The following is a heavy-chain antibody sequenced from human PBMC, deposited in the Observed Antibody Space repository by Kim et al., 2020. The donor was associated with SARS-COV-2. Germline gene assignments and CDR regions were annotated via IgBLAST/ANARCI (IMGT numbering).Heavy chain of an antibody. J-gene: IGHJ4*02. CDR3: ARTSLKTYYDFWSGYY. CDR2: IYPGDSDT. Sequence: GESLKISCKGSGYSFTSYWIGWVRQMPGKGLEWMGIIYPGDSDTRYSPSFQGQVTISADKSISTAYLQWSSLKASDTAMYYCARTSLKTYYDFWSGYYWGQGTLVTVSS. CDR1: GYSFTSYW. V-gene: IGHV5-51*01. D-gene: IGHD3-3*01.